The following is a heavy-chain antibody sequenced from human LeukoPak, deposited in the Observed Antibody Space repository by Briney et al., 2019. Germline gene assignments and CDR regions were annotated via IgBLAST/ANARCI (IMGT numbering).Heavy chain of an antibody. D-gene: IGHD3-10*01. CDR2: INPNSGGT. J-gene: IGHJ4*02. V-gene: IGHV1-2*02. CDR1: GCTFTGYY. CDR3: AVYGSGSYYKGDYFDY. Sequence: GASVKVSCKASGCTFTGYYMHWVRQAPGQGLEWMGWINPNSGGTNYAQKFQGRVTMTRDTSISTAYMELSRLRSDDTAVYYCAVYGSGSYYKGDYFDYWGQGTLVTVSS.